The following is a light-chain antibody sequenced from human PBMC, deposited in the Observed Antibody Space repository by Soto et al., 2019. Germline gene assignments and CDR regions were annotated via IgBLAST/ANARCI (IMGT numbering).Light chain of an antibody. J-gene: IGLJ3*02. CDR2: DVN. CDR3: CSYASTYTWV. V-gene: IGLV2-11*01. Sequence: QSALTQPRSVSGSPGQSVTISCTGTSSDVGTWNYVSWYQQLPGKAPKLMIYDVNKRPSGVPARFFGSKSGNTASLTIYGLQAEDEAGYYCCSYASTYTWVFGGGTKLTVL. CDR1: SSDVGTWNY.